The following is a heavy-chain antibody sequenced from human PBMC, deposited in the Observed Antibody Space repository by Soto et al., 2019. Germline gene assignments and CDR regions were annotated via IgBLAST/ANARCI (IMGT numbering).Heavy chain of an antibody. V-gene: IGHV5-51*01. CDR2: IYPGDSDT. Sequence: ECLKISCKGSGYSFTSYWIGWVRQMPGKGLEWMGIIYPGDSDTRYSPSFQGQVTISADKSISTAYLQWSSLKASDTAMYYCARGAGYSTSRHRIGSPPSWFDPWGQGALVTVSS. CDR1: GYSFTSYW. CDR3: ARGAGYSTSRHRIGSPPSWFDP. J-gene: IGHJ5*02. D-gene: IGHD2-2*01.